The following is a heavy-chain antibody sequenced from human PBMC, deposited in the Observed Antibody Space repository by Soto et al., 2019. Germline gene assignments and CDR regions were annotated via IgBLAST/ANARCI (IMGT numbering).Heavy chain of an antibody. J-gene: IGHJ4*02. V-gene: IGHV1-18*01. D-gene: IGHD1-1*01. CDR2: ISAHNGNT. CDR1: GYGFTTYG. CDR3: ARGRYGDY. Sequence: QIHLVQSGAELKKPGASVKVSCNGSGYGFTTYGITWVRQAPGQGLEWMAWISAHNGNTNYAQKLQGRVTVTRDTSTSTAYMELRSLRSDDTAVYYCARGRYGDYWGQGALVTVSS.